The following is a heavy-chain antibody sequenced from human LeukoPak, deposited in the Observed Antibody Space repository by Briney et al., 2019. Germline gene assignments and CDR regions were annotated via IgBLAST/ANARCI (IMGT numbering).Heavy chain of an antibody. Sequence: SETLSLTCSVSGGSISSYYWSWIRQPPGKGLEWIGNIFYTGSTKYNPSLKSRVTISVDTSKNQISLKLSSVTAADTAVYYCARAPAGVAAAGIFFDYWGQGTLVTVSS. D-gene: IGHD6-13*01. CDR1: GGSISSYY. CDR3: ARAPAGVAAAGIFFDY. J-gene: IGHJ4*02. CDR2: IFYTGST. V-gene: IGHV4-59*01.